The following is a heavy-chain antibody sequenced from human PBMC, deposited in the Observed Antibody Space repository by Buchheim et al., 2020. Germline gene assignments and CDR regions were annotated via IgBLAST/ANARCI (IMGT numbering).Heavy chain of an antibody. CDR2: ISSSSSTI. J-gene: IGHJ6*02. CDR1: GFTFSSYS. Sequence: EVQLVESGGGLVQPGGSLRLSCAASGFTFSSYSMNWVRQAPGKGLEWVSYISSSSSTIYYADSVKGRFTISRDNAKNSLYLLMNSLRDEDTAVYFCARAETTDYYHGMDVWGQGTT. D-gene: IGHD1-14*01. V-gene: IGHV3-48*02. CDR3: ARAETTDYYHGMDV.